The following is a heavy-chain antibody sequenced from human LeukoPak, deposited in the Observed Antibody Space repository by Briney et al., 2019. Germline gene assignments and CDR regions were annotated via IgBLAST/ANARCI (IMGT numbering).Heavy chain of an antibody. CDR2: ISYDGSNK. CDR3: ANGGGPYYYDSSGYFLDY. V-gene: IGHV3-30*18. CDR1: GFTFSSYG. D-gene: IGHD3-22*01. J-gene: IGHJ4*02. Sequence: GRSLRLSCAASGFTFSSYGMHWVRQAPGKGLEWVAVISYDGSNKYYADSVKGRFTISRDNSKNTLYLQMNSLRAEDTAVYYCANGGGPYYYDSSGYFLDYWGQGTLVTVSS.